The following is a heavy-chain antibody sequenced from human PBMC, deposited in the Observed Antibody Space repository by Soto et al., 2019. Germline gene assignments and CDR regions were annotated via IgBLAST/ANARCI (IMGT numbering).Heavy chain of an antibody. V-gene: IGHV3-48*03. CDR3: ARPMAGT. CDR2: ISSSGKTI. Sequence: SLRLSCAASGFSFSSYEMNWVRQAPGKGLEWISYISSSGKTIFYADSVKGRFTISRDNAKNSLYLQMNSLRVEDTAVYYCARPMAGTWGQGTLVTVS. CDR1: GFSFSSYE. D-gene: IGHD1-7*01. J-gene: IGHJ4*02.